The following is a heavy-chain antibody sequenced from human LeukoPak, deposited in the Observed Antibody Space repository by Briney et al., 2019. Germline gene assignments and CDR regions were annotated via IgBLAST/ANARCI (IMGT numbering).Heavy chain of an antibody. CDR2: ISGNNGNT. D-gene: IGHD3-10*01. V-gene: IGHV1-18*01. Sequence: GASVKVSCKASGYTFTSYGISWVRQAPGQGLEWMGWISGNNGNTNYAQNVQGRVTMTTDTSTSTAYMELRSLRSDDTAVYYCARDLFGRGSGSYYGYWGQGTLVTVSS. CDR3: ARDLFGRGSGSYYGY. J-gene: IGHJ4*02. CDR1: GYTFTSYG.